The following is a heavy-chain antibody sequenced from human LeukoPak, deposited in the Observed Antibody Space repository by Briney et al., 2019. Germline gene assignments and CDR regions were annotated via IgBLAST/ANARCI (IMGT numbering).Heavy chain of an antibody. J-gene: IGHJ6*02. CDR3: ARGTYYYHYGMDV. V-gene: IGHV3-53*01. CDR2: IYSGGST. CDR1: GFTVSSNY. Sequence: PGGSLRLSCAASGFTVSSNYMCWVRQAPGKGLEWVSVIYSGGSTYYADSVKGRFTISRDNSKNTLYLQMNSLRAEDTAVYYCARGTYYYHYGMDVWGQGTTVTVSS.